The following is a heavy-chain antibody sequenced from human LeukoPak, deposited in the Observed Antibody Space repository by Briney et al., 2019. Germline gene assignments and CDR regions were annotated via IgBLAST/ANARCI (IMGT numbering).Heavy chain of an antibody. J-gene: IGHJ3*02. Sequence: GGSLRLSCAASGFTFSSYAMSWVRQAPGKGLEWVSAISGSGGSTYYADSVKGRFTISRDNSKNTLYLQMNSLRAEDTAVYYCAKNPAVTYYYDSSGPYAAFDIWGQGTMVTVSS. V-gene: IGHV3-23*01. D-gene: IGHD3-22*01. CDR3: AKNPAVTYYYDSSGPYAAFDI. CDR2: ISGSGGST. CDR1: GFTFSSYA.